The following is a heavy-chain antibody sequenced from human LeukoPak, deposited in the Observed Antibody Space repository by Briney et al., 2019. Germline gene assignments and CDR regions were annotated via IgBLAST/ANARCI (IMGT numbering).Heavy chain of an antibody. CDR3: ARGGNGYSSGWLRS. V-gene: IGHV3-7*01. Sequence: GGSLRLSCAASGFTFSTFWMGWVRQAPGKGLEWVANIRPDGSEKYYLDSVRGRLTISRDNAKNSLSLQMNSLRGEDTAVYYCARGGNGYSSGWLRSWGQGTLVTVSS. D-gene: IGHD6-19*01. CDR1: GFTFSTFW. CDR2: IRPDGSEK. J-gene: IGHJ4*02.